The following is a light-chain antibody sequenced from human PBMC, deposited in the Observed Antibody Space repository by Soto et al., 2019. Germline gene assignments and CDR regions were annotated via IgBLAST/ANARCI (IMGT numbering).Light chain of an antibody. V-gene: IGLV2-14*01. CDR2: DVN. J-gene: IGLJ1*01. Sequence: QSVLTQPASVSGSPGQSVTISCTGTSSDVGGYDYVSWYQQLPGKAPKLLIYDVNNRPSGVSHRFSGSKSGNTASLTISGLKAEDEADYYCSSYTGSSTFVFGPGTKVTVL. CDR1: SSDVGGYDY. CDR3: SSYTGSSTFV.